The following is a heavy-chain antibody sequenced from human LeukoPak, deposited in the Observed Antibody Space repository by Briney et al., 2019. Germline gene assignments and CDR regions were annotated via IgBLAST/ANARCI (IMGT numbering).Heavy chain of an antibody. Sequence: GGSLRLFCAASGFTVSSNYMSWVRQAPGKGLEWVSVIYSGGSTYYADSVKGRFTISRDNSKNTLYLQMNSLRAEDTAVYYCARDIAVAGRTDYWGQGTLVTVSS. CDR3: ARDIAVAGRTDY. CDR2: IYSGGST. CDR1: GFTVSSNY. D-gene: IGHD6-19*01. J-gene: IGHJ4*02. V-gene: IGHV3-53*01.